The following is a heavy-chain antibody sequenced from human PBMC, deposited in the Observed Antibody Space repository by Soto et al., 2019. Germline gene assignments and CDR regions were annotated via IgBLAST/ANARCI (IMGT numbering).Heavy chain of an antibody. Sequence: VGSLRLSCVASVFMFSKYGMSCVRQSPGKGLEWLASLSGSGGSTNHADFLKGRFTISRDNSKNTLFLQMNSLTAEDTAVYYCAKDPFNCHNGVCPEGTFAYWGQGTLVTVSS. CDR1: VFMFSKYG. V-gene: IGHV3-23*01. J-gene: IGHJ4*02. CDR3: AKDPFNCHNGVCPEGTFAY. CDR2: LSGSGGST. D-gene: IGHD2-8*01.